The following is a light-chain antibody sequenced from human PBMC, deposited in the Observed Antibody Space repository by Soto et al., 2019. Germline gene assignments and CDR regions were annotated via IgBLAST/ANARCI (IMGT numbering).Light chain of an antibody. V-gene: IGLV3-21*02. CDR2: DDT. Sequence: SYELTQPPSVSVAPGQTATITCGGNNIGDKRVHWYQQKPGQAPVLVVYDDTDRPSGIPGRFSGSNAANTATLTISRVEAGDEADYFCQVSNFSCNCYVFGTGTKLTVL. J-gene: IGLJ1*01. CDR1: NIGDKR. CDR3: QVSNFSCNCYV.